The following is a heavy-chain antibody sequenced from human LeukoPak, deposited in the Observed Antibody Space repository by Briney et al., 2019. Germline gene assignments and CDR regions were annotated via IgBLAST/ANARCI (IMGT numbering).Heavy chain of an antibody. V-gene: IGHV4-39*07. J-gene: IGHJ4*02. D-gene: IGHD3-3*02. CDR3: ARDPFLEWLLDY. CDR2: IYYSGST. Sequence: SETLSLTCTVSGGSISSSSYYWGWIRQPPGKGLEWIGSIYYSGSTYYNPSLKSRVTISVDTSKNQFFLKLSSVTAADTAVYYCARDPFLEWLLDYWGQGTLVTVSS. CDR1: GGSISSSSYY.